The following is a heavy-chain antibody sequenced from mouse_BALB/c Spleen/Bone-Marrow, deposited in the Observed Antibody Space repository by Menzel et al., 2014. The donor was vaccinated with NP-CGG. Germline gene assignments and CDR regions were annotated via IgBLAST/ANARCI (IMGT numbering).Heavy chain of an antibody. V-gene: IGHV1-87*01. D-gene: IGHD2-14*01. CDR1: GYTFTNYW. Sequence: QVQLQQSGAELARPGASVKLSCKASGYTFTNYWIQWVKQRPVQGLEWIGTIYPGDGDTRYTQNFKGKATLNADKSSNTAYMQLSSLASEDSAVYYCARRGYDEGFYFPMDYWGQGTSVTVSS. CDR3: ARRGYDEGFYFPMDY. J-gene: IGHJ4*01. CDR2: IYPGDGDT.